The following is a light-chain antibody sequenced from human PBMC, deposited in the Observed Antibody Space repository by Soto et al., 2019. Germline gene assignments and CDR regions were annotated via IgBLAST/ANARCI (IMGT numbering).Light chain of an antibody. CDR1: QSVSSN. Sequence: EIVMTQSPATLSVSPGERATLSCRASQSVSSNLAWYQQKPGQARRLLIYGASTRATGIPARFSGSGSGTEFTLTISSLQSEEFAVYYCQQYNNWPPYTFGQGTKLEIK. CDR3: QQYNNWPPYT. J-gene: IGKJ2*01. CDR2: GAS. V-gene: IGKV3-15*01.